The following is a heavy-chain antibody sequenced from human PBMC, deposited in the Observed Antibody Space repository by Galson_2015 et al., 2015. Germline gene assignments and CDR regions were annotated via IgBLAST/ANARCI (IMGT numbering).Heavy chain of an antibody. CDR3: ARDRDYSFDY. D-gene: IGHD4-11*01. CDR2: INFSGGTM. Sequence: SLRLSCAASGFSFSSYSMNWVRQAPGKGLEWVSYINFSGGTMYYGDSVKGRFTISRDNAKNSLYLQMNSLRYEDSAVYYCARDRDYSFDYWGQGTLVTVSS. V-gene: IGHV3-48*02. CDR1: GFSFSSYS. J-gene: IGHJ4*02.